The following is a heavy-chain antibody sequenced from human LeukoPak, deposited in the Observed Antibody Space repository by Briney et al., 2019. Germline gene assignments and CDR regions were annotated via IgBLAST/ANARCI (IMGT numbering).Heavy chain of an antibody. D-gene: IGHD6-13*01. CDR2: ISSSGSTI. CDR1: GFTFSDYY. CDR3: ARKIAAAGTWAFDI. V-gene: IGHV3-11*04. Sequence: GGSLRLSCAASGFTFSDYYMSWIRQAPGKGLEWVSYISSSGSTIFYADSVKGRFTISRDSAKNSLYLQMNSLRAEDTAVYYCARKIAAAGTWAFDIWGQGTMVTVSS. J-gene: IGHJ3*02.